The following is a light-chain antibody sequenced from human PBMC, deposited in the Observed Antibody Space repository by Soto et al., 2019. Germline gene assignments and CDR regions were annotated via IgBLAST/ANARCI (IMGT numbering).Light chain of an antibody. CDR1: SSDVGSYNL. J-gene: IGLJ1*01. Sequence: QSALTQPASVSGSPGQSITISCTGTSSDVGSYNLVSWYQQHPGKAPKRMIYEVSKRPSGVSNRFSGSKSGNTASLTISGLQAEDEADYYCCSYAGSSTFEYVFGTGTKVTVL. CDR2: EVS. CDR3: CSYAGSSTFEYV. V-gene: IGLV2-23*02.